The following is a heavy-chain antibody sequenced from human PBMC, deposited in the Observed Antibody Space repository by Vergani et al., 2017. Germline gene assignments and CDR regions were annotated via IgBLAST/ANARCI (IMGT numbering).Heavy chain of an antibody. V-gene: IGHV3-21*01. CDR2: ISSSGSYI. CDR3: ARGRYDSSGYYSYYYYCGVDV. J-gene: IGHJ6*02. CDR1: GFTFSSYS. D-gene: IGHD3-22*01. Sequence: EVQLVESGGGLVKPGGSLRLSCAASGFTFSSYSMNWVRQAPGKGLEWVSSISSSGSYIYYADSVKGRFTISRDNAKNSLYLQMNSLRAEDTAVYYCARGRYDSSGYYSYYYYCGVDVWGQGTTVTVSS.